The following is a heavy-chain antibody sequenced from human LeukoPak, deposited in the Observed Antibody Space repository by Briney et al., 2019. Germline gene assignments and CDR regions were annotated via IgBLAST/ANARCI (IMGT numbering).Heavy chain of an antibody. J-gene: IGHJ4*02. CDR1: GFTFGSHW. Sequence: GGSLRLSCAASGFTFGSHWMSWVRQAPGRGLEWVANIKQDGSERNYVDSVKGRFTISRDNSKNTLYLQMDSLRAEDTAVYYCATRSVAAPKWGQGTLVTVSS. CDR3: ATRSVAAPK. D-gene: IGHD6-25*01. V-gene: IGHV3-7*01. CDR2: IKQDGSER.